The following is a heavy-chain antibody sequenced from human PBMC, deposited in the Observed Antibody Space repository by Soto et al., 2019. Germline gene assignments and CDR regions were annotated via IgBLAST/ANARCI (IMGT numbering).Heavy chain of an antibody. CDR1: RGSISTYY. V-gene: IGHV4-59*08. CDR2: IYYNGNT. CDR3: ARHATLSYDY. Sequence: SETLSLTCTVSRGSISTYYWSWIRQPPGKGLECIGYIYYNGNTNYNPSLKSRVTISVDTSKNQFTLNLNSVTAADTAVYYCARHATLSYDYWGQGTLVTVSS. J-gene: IGHJ4*02.